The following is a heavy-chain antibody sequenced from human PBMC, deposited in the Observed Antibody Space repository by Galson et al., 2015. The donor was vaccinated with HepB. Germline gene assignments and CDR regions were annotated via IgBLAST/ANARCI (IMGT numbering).Heavy chain of an antibody. Sequence: SLRLSCAASGFTFSTFWMSWFRQAPGKALEWVSHISWDGDILEYANSVRGRFTISRDNSKNSLYLQMNSLKSEDTAFYYCVKGHGMSTSLDSWGQGTLVTVSS. J-gene: IGHJ4*02. CDR1: GFTFSTFW. D-gene: IGHD5/OR15-5a*01. CDR3: VKGHGMSTSLDS. V-gene: IGHV3-43*01. CDR2: ISWDGDIL.